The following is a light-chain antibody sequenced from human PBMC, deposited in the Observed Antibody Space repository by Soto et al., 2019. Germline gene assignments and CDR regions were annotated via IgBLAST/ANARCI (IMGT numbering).Light chain of an antibody. Sequence: DIQMTQSPSSLSASVGDRLTLTCQASQDISDSLIWYQVKPGNAPQLLMFDASKLETGVPSRFSGSGSGKDFTFTISSLQPEDFATYYCQQYASLPLTFGGGTKVEIK. CDR2: DAS. V-gene: IGKV1-33*01. CDR3: QQYASLPLT. J-gene: IGKJ4*01. CDR1: QDISDS.